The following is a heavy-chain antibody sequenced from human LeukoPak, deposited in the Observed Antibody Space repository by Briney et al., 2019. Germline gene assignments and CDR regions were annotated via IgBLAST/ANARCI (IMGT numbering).Heavy chain of an antibody. V-gene: IGHV1-18*01. CDR1: GYTFTSYG. Sequence: ASVKVSCKASGYTFTSYGISWVRQAPGQGLEWMGWISAYNGNTNYAQKLQGRVTMTTDTSTSTAYMELRSLRSDDTAVYYCARKRIQLWLGYYYYGMDVWGQGTTVTVSS. D-gene: IGHD5-18*01. CDR2: ISAYNGNT. CDR3: ARKRIQLWLGYYYYGMDV. J-gene: IGHJ6*02.